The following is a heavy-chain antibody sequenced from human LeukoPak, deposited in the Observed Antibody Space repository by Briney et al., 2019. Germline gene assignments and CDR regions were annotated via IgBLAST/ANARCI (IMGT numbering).Heavy chain of an antibody. D-gene: IGHD3-10*01. CDR1: GGSTSSGAYS. CDR2: IFQSGST. CDR3: ARERGGSGNYSYFDF. V-gene: IGHV4-30-2*01. J-gene: IGHJ4*02. Sequence: SETLSLTCAVSGGSTSSGAYSWNWIRKPPGKGLEWIGYIFQSGSTYYNPSLKSRVTVSVDRSRNQFSLKLTSVTAADTAVYYCARERGGSGNYSYFDFWGQGTLATVSS.